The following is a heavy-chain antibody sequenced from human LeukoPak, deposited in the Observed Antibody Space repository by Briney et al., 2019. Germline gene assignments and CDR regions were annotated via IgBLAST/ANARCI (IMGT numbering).Heavy chain of an antibody. D-gene: IGHD3-3*01. CDR2: IYYSGST. CDR3: ARDGYDFWSGYYHPTGYYMDV. J-gene: IGHJ6*03. CDR1: GGSISSYY. V-gene: IGHV4-59*01. Sequence: SETLSLTCTVSGGSISSYYWSWIRQPPGKGLEWIGYIYYSGSTNYNPSLKSRVTISVDTSKNQFSLKLGSVTAADTAVYYCARDGYDFWSGYYHPTGYYMDVWGKGTTVTVSS.